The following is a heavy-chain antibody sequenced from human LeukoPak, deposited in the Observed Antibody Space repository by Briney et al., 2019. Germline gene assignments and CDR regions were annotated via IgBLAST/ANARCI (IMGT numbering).Heavy chain of an antibody. J-gene: IGHJ5*02. CDR3: ARGIAARFCWFDP. Sequence: ASVKVSFKVSGYTLTELSMHWVRQALGKGLEWMGGFDPEGGETIYAQKFQGRVTMTEDTSTDTAYMELSSLRSEDTAVYYCARGIAARFCWFDPWGQGTLVTVSS. CDR1: GYTLTELS. CDR2: FDPEGGET. D-gene: IGHD6-6*01. V-gene: IGHV1-24*01.